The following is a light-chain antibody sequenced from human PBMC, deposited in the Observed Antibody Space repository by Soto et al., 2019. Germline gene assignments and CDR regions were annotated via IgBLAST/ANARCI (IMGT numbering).Light chain of an antibody. J-gene: IGLJ2*01. V-gene: IGLV2-8*01. Sequence: QSALTQPPSASGSPGQSVTISCTGTSSDVGGYNYVSWYQQYSGKAPNLMIYEVSKRPSGVPDRFSGSKSGNTASLTVYGLQAEDEADYYCSSYAGSDNFVVFGGGTKVTVL. CDR2: EVS. CDR1: SSDVGGYNY. CDR3: SSYAGSDNFVV.